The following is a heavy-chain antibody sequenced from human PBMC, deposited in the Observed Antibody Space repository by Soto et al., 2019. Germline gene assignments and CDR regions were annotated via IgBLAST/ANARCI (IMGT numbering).Heavy chain of an antibody. J-gene: IGHJ6*02. CDR3: AREATYCDNLSYYYGMDV. Sequence: GGSLRLSCAASGFTFSSYGMHWVRQAPGKGLEWVAVIWYDGSNKYYADSVKGRFTISRDNSKNTLYLQMNSLRAEDTAVYYCAREATYCDNLSYYYGMDVWGQGTTVTGSS. CDR2: IWYDGSNK. CDR1: GFTFSSYG. D-gene: IGHD3-22*01. V-gene: IGHV3-33*01.